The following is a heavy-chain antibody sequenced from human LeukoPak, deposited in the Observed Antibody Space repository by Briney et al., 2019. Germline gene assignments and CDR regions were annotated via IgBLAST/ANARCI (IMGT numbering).Heavy chain of an antibody. J-gene: IGHJ4*02. Sequence: GGSLRLSCAASGFSFSSYGMTWVRQAPGKGLDWVSSISDGGGSTNSADSVKGRFTISRDNSKNTLYLQMNSLRAEDTAVYYCAKSSYYDSSGYYREYYFDHWGQGTLVTVSS. CDR3: AKSSYYDSSGYYREYYFDH. CDR2: ISDGGGST. V-gene: IGHV3-23*01. D-gene: IGHD3-22*01. CDR1: GFSFSSYG.